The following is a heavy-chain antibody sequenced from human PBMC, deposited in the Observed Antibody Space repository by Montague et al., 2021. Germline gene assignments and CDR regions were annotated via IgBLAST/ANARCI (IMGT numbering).Heavy chain of an antibody. V-gene: IGHV3-23*01. CDR2: INASGGKT. Sequence: SLRLSCAASGFTISSWAMSLFRQAPVKGLECVSIINASGGKTHYSDSVTGRFTISRDRSKNTLYLQMDSLRVEDTAVYYCANFRQSVEMDVWGQGTRVTVSS. CDR1: GFTISSWA. D-gene: IGHD3-3*01. J-gene: IGHJ6*02. CDR3: ANFRQSVEMDV.